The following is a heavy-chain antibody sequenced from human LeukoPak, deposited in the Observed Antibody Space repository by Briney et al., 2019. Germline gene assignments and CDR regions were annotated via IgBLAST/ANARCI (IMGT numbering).Heavy chain of an antibody. V-gene: IGHV1-18*01. CDR3: ARASVTLVRGVITPYYYGMDV. J-gene: IGHJ6*02. Sequence: ASVKVSCKASGYTFTSYGISWVRQAPEQGLEWMGWISAYNGNTNYAQKLQGRVTMTTDTSTSTAYMELRSLRSDDTAVYYCARASVTLVRGVITPYYYGMDVWGQGTTVTVSS. CDR2: ISAYNGNT. CDR1: GYTFTSYG. D-gene: IGHD3-10*01.